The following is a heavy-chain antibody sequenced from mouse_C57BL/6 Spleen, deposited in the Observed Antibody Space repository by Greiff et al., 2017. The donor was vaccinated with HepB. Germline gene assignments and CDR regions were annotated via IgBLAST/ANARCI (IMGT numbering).Heavy chain of an antibody. D-gene: IGHD2-4*01. Sequence: QVQLQQPGAELVRPGTSVKLSCKASGYTFTSYWMHWVKQRPGQGLEWIGVIDPSDSYTNYNQKFKVKATLTVDTSSSTAYMQLSSLTSEDSAVYYCATYDYDGNYFDYWGQGTTLTVSS. CDR1: GYTFTSYW. J-gene: IGHJ2*01. V-gene: IGHV1-59*01. CDR2: IDPSDSYT. CDR3: ATYDYDGNYFDY.